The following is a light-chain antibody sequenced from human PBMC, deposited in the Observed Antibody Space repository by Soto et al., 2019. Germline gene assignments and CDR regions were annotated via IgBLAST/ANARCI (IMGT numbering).Light chain of an antibody. V-gene: IGKV1-39*01. Sequence: DIHMTQSPSTLSASFGGRVTITFRASQSISRYLNWYQQKPGKAPNLLIYAASTLQNGVPSRFTGSGSGTEFTLTITGLQLEDFATYYCQQDYSTLATFGQGTRLEIK. CDR2: AAS. CDR3: QQDYSTLAT. J-gene: IGKJ5*01. CDR1: QSISRY.